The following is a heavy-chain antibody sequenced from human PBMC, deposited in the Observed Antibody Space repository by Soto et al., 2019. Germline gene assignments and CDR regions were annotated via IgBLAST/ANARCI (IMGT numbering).Heavy chain of an antibody. CDR3: ARGARLGYCSSTRCYIFRHDY. D-gene: IGHD2-2*02. CDR1: GGSFSGYY. J-gene: IGHJ4*02. Sequence: SETLSLTCAVYGGSFSGYYWSWIRQPPGKGLEWIGEINHSGSTNYNPSLKSRVTISVDTSKNQFSLKLSSVTAADTAVYYCARGARLGYCSSTRCYIFRHDYWGQGTLVTVSS. V-gene: IGHV4-34*01. CDR2: INHSGST.